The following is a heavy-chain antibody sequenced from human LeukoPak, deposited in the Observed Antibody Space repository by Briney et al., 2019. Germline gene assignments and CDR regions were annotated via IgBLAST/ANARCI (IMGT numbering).Heavy chain of an antibody. V-gene: IGHV3-20*04. J-gene: IGHJ5*02. CDR1: GFTFDYYG. D-gene: IGHD3-22*01. CDR3: VRDPYDKNWFLA. CDR2: INWNGGST. Sequence: GGSLRLSCAASGFTFDYYGMSWLRQAPGKGLEWVSGINWNGGSTGYGDSVKGRFTISRDNAKNSLYLEMNSLRAEDTALYYCVRDPYDKNWFLASSQGTLVTVSS.